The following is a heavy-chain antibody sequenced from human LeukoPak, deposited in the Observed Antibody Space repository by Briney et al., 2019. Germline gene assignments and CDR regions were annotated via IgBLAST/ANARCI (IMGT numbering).Heavy chain of an antibody. Sequence: SETLSLTCTVSGGSVSSGSYYWSWIRQPAGTGLEWIGRIYTSGSTNYNPSLKSRVTMSVDTSKNQFSLKLSSVTAADTAVYYCARGEGNWKFFFVYWGQGTLVTVSS. CDR1: GGSVSSGSYY. V-gene: IGHV4-61*02. J-gene: IGHJ4*02. CDR2: IYTSGST. D-gene: IGHD1-20*01. CDR3: ARGEGNWKFFFVY.